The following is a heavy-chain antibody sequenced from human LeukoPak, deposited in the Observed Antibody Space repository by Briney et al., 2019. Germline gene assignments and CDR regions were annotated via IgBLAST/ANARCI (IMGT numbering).Heavy chain of an antibody. J-gene: IGHJ3*02. V-gene: IGHV3-11*01. CDR2: ISSTGTTI. CDR1: GFTFSDHY. Sequence: GGSLRLSCAASGFTFSDHYMSWIRQAPGKGLEWVSYISSTGTTIYYADSVRGRFTISRDNAKNSLYLQMNSLRAEDTAVYYCAKGYYSSNWYDAFDIWGQGTMVTVSS. D-gene: IGHD6-13*01. CDR3: AKGYYSSNWYDAFDI.